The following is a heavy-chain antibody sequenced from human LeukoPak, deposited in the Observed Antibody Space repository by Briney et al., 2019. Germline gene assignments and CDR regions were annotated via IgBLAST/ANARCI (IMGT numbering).Heavy chain of an antibody. V-gene: IGHV3-30*18. Sequence: PGGSLRLSCAASGFNFSSYGMHWVRQAPREELEWVAVISYDGSNKYYADSVKGRFTISRDNSKNTLYLQMNSLRAEDTAVYYCTKGVLGGTQSVSAGLDSWGQGTLVTVSS. J-gene: IGHJ4*02. D-gene: IGHD3-16*01. CDR1: GFNFSSYG. CDR2: ISYDGSNK. CDR3: TKGVLGGTQSVSAGLDS.